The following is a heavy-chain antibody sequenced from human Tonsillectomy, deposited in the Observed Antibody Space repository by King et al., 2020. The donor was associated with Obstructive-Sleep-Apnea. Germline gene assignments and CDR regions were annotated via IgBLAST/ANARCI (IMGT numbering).Heavy chain of an antibody. CDR2: IYPGDSDT. CDR1: GYSFTSYW. D-gene: IGHD3-22*01. CDR3: ARRGNLDDSSGYFAFDI. Sequence: QLVQSGAEVKKPGESLKISCKGSGYSFTSYWIGWVRQMPGKGLEWMGIIYPGDSDTRYSPSFQGQITISADKSISTAYLQWSSLKASDTAIYYCARRGNLDDSSGYFAFDIWGQGTMVTVSS. V-gene: IGHV5-51*01. J-gene: IGHJ3*02.